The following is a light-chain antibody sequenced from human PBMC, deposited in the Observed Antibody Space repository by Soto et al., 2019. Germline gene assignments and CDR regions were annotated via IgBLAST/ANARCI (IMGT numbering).Light chain of an antibody. CDR3: QHYNSYSEA. V-gene: IGKV1-5*03. CDR2: KAS. Sequence: DIQMTQSPSTLSGSVGDRVTITCRASQTISSWLAWYQQKPGKAPKLLIYKASTLKSGVPSRFSGSGSGTEFTLTIISLQTDDFATYYCQHYNSYSEAFGQGTKVELK. CDR1: QTISSW. J-gene: IGKJ1*01.